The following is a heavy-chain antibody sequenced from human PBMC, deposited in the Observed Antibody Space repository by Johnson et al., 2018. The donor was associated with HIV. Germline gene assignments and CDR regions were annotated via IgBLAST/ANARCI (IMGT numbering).Heavy chain of an antibody. Sequence: EVQLVESGGGLVQPGGSLRLSCAASGFTFSSYAMHWVRQAPGKGLEYVSAISSNGGSTYYANSVKGRFTISRDNSKNTLYLQMGSLRAEDMAVYYCARAGYDSILGAFDIWGQGTMVTVSS. CDR2: ISSNGGST. CDR1: GFTFSSYA. J-gene: IGHJ3*02. CDR3: ARAGYDSILGAFDI. V-gene: IGHV3-64*01. D-gene: IGHD3-22*01.